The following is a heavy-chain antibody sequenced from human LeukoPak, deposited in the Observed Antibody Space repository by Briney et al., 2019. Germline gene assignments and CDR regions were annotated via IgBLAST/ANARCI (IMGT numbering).Heavy chain of an antibody. CDR2: IYYSGST. V-gene: IGHV4-39*01. CDR3: ARQVLLYYGMDV. Sequence: SETLSLTCTVSGDSIRSTSYYWGWIRQPPGKGLEWIGSIYYSGSTYYNPSLKSRVTISVDTSKNQFSLKLSSVTAADTAVYYCARQVLLYYGMDVWGQGTTVTVSS. CDR1: GDSIRSTSYY. J-gene: IGHJ6*02.